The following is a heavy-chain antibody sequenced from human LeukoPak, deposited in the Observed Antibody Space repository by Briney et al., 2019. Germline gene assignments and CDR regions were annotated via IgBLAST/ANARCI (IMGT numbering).Heavy chain of an antibody. J-gene: IGHJ4*02. Sequence: PGGSLRLSCAASGFTFNNAWMSWVRQAPGKGLEWVGRIKSKIDGGTTDYAAPVKGRFSISRDDSKNTVYLQMNSLKTEDTAVYYCATWGDFLSGNYGGFWGQGTLVTVSS. CDR2: IKSKIDGGTT. CDR3: ATWGDFLSGNYGGF. V-gene: IGHV3-15*01. CDR1: GFTFNNAW. D-gene: IGHD3-3*01.